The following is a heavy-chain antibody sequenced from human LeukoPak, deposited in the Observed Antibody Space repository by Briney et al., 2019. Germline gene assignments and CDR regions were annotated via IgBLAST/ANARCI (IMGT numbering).Heavy chain of an antibody. Sequence: PGESLTLSCAASGFTFSDYWLYWVRQAPAKGLFWVSRIKSDGTGILYAGVVEGRFTISRDNAQNALYLQMTGLRDEDRAVYYCVRGQTIDYWGQGILVSVSS. D-gene: IGHD3-10*01. V-gene: IGHV3-74*03. J-gene: IGHJ4*02. CDR3: VRGQTIDY. CDR2: IKSDGTGI. CDR1: GFTFSDYW.